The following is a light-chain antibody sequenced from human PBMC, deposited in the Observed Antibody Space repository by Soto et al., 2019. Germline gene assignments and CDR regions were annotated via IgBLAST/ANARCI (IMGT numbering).Light chain of an antibody. CDR2: DDS. CDR1: NIGSKS. J-gene: IGLJ2*01. CDR3: HVWDSTADHQGV. Sequence: SYVLTQPPSVSAAPGQTARITCGGNNIGSKSVHWYQQRPGQAPVLVVYDDSDQPSGIPERFSGSNSGNTATLTISRVEAGDEADYYCHVWDSTADHQGVFGGGTKLTVL. V-gene: IGLV3-21*02.